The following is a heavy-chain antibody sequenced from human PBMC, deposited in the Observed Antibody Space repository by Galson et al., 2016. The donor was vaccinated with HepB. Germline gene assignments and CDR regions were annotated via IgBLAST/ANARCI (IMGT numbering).Heavy chain of an antibody. CDR1: GDSFRKYA. CDR3: ARGDSREYCTSFSCYDYYGMDV. Sequence: SVKVSCKAPGDSFRKYAISWVRQAPGQGLEWLGGIIPMFGTTNSAQNFPGRVTITADKSTSTVYMHLNSLRSEDTAVYYCARGDSREYCTSFSCYDYYGMDVWGQGTSVTVSS. V-gene: IGHV1-69*06. D-gene: IGHD2-2*01. J-gene: IGHJ6*02. CDR2: IIPMFGTT.